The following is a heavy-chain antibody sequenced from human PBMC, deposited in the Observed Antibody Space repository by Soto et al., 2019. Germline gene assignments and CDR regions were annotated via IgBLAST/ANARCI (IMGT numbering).Heavy chain of an antibody. D-gene: IGHD2-2*01. V-gene: IGHV3-53*04. Sequence: GGSLRLSCAASGFTVSSNYMSWVRQAPGKGLEWVSVIYSGGSTYYADSVKGRFTISRHNSKNTLYLQMNSLRAEDTAVYYCARDSDCSSTSCYLGVGAFDIWGQGTMVTVSS. CDR2: IYSGGST. CDR3: ARDSDCSSTSCYLGVGAFDI. J-gene: IGHJ3*02. CDR1: GFTVSSNY.